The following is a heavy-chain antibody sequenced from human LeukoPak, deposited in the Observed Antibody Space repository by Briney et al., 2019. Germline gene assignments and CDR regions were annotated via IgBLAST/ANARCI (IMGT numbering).Heavy chain of an antibody. Sequence: PGGSLRLSCAASGFTFSSYEMDWVRQAPGKGLEWLSYISGGGDTICYADSVKGRFTISRDNAKNSLFLQMNSLRAEDTAVYYCARLWGTPPFGYWGQGTLVTVSS. V-gene: IGHV3-48*03. CDR2: ISGGGDTI. J-gene: IGHJ4*02. CDR1: GFTFSSYE. D-gene: IGHD3-16*01. CDR3: ARLWGTPPFGY.